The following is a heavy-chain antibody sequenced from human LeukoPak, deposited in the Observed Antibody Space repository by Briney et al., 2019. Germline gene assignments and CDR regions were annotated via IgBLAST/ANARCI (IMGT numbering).Heavy chain of an antibody. CDR3: ARVDAMVRGVINWFDP. V-gene: IGHV1-18*01. CDR2: ISTYNDNT. Sequence: ASVKVSCKASGYTFTSYGISWVRQAPGQGLGWMGWISTYNDNTNYPQKLQGRVTMTTDTSTRTAYMELTSLRSDDTAVYYCARVDAMVRGVINWFDPWGQGTLVTVSS. J-gene: IGHJ5*02. D-gene: IGHD3-10*01. CDR1: GYTFTSYG.